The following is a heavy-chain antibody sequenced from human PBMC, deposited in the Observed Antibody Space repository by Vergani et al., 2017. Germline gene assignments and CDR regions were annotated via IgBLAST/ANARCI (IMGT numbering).Heavy chain of an antibody. Sequence: QVQLVQSGAEVKKPGASVKVSCKASGYTFTSYYMHWVRQAPGQGLEWMGIINPSGGSTSYAQKFQGRVTMTRDTSTSTVYMELSSLRSEDTAVYYCARLSGSNERKGIAAAGTFGDGDDYWGQGTLVTVSS. D-gene: IGHD6-13*01. CDR1: GYTFTSYY. CDR2: INPSGGST. CDR3: ARLSGSNERKGIAAAGTFGDGDDY. J-gene: IGHJ4*02. V-gene: IGHV1-46*01.